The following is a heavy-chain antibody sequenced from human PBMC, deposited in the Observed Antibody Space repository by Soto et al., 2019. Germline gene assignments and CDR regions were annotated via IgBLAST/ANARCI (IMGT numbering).Heavy chain of an antibody. Sequence: GGSLRLSCAASGFTLSNAWMSWVRQAPGKGLEWVGRIKSKTDGGTTDYAAPVKGRFTISRDDSKNTLYLQMNSLKTEDTAVYYCTTVLVGDYDILTGYYNSFDYWCQGTLVTVS. J-gene: IGHJ4*02. V-gene: IGHV3-15*01. D-gene: IGHD3-9*01. CDR1: GFTLSNAW. CDR2: IKSKTDGGTT. CDR3: TTVLVGDYDILTGYYNSFDY.